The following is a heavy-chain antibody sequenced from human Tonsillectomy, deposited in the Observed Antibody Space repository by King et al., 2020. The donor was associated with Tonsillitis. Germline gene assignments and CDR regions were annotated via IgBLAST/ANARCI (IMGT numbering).Heavy chain of an antibody. J-gene: IGHJ6*02. D-gene: IGHD3-10*01. CDR3: ARGKDDYGSGSAYGLDV. V-gene: IGHV1-2*02. Sequence: VQLVESGAEVKNPGASMQVSCKASGYTFTGYYIHWVRQAPGQGLEWMGWINPNSGGTNYAQKFQGRVTMTRDTSTSTGYMELSRLRSDDTAVYYCARGKDDYGSGSAYGLDVWDQGTTVTVSS. CDR2: INPNSGGT. CDR1: GYTFTGYY.